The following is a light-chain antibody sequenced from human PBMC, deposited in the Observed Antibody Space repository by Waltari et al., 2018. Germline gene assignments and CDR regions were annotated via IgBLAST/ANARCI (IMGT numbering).Light chain of an antibody. CDR3: QQYASTPPT. V-gene: IGKV3-20*01. J-gene: IGKJ1*01. CDR2: GTS. Sequence: EVVLTQSPGTLSLSPGEGATLPCRASQSIGSYLGWYQQKPGQAPRPLISGTSCRAPGIPDRFIGRWSGTDFTLTISSLEPEDFAVYYGQQYASTPPTFGQGTKLE. CDR1: QSIGSY.